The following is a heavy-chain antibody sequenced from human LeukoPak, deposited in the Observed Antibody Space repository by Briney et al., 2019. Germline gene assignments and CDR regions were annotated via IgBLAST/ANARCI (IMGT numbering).Heavy chain of an antibody. CDR2: ISGSGDST. D-gene: IGHD6-25*01. V-gene: IGHV3-23*01. CDR1: GFSFSSHA. CDR3: ATRIAADLWAFDI. J-gene: IGHJ3*02. Sequence: PGGSLRLSCGASGFSFSSHAMNWVRQAPGKGLEWVSLISGSGDSTYYADSVKGRFTISRDNSKNTLYLQMNSLRAEDTDVYYCATRIAADLWAFDIWGQGTMVTVSS.